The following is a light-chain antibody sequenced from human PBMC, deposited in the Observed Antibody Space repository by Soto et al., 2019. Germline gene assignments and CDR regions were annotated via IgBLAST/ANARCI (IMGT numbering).Light chain of an antibody. V-gene: IGLV2-14*01. J-gene: IGLJ3*02. CDR1: SSDVGGYNY. Sequence: QSALTQPPSVSGSPGQSITISCTGTSSDVGGYNYVSWYQHHPGKAPKLMIYAVNKRPSGVSNRFSGSKSGNTASLTISGLQAEDEADYSCSSFTSASTRVFGGGTQLTVL. CDR2: AVN. CDR3: SSFTSASTRV.